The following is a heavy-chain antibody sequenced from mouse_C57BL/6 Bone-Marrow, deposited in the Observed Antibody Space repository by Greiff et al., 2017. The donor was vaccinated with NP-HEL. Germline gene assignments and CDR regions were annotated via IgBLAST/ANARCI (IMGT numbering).Heavy chain of an antibody. CDR3: ARTGGNWDVWAWFAY. D-gene: IGHD4-1*01. J-gene: IGHJ3*01. V-gene: IGHV1-18*01. Sequence: VQLQQSGPELVKPGASVKIPCKASGYTFTDYNMDWVKQSHGKSLEWIGDINPNNGGTIYNQKFKGKATLTVDKSSSTAYMELRSLTSEDTAVYYCARTGGNWDVWAWFAYWGQGTLVTVSA. CDR2: INPNNGGT. CDR1: GYTFTDYN.